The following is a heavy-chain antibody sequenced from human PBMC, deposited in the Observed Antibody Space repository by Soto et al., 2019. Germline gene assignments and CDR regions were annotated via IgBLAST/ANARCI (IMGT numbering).Heavy chain of an antibody. CDR2: MNTNNGNA. J-gene: IGHJ4*02. Sequence: ASVNVSCNPSGFAFLTYHIGRGRGAAGQELEWMGWMNTNNGNAGVAQKFRGRINMTRNTSISTAYLELSSLRSDDSAVYFCARRKERSGPYYLDLWGQGTQVTGSS. V-gene: IGHV1-8*01. CDR1: GFAFLTYH. D-gene: IGHD6-25*01. CDR3: ARRKERSGPYYLDL.